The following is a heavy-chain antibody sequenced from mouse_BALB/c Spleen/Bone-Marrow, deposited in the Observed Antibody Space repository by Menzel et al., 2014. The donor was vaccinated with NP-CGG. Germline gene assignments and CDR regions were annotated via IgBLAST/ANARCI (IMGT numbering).Heavy chain of an antibody. CDR1: GFTFSNYW. CDR3: TRPRDGYSFAY. D-gene: IGHD2-3*01. V-gene: IGHV6-6*02. J-gene: IGHJ3*01. Sequence: EVKVEESGGGLVQPGGSMKLSCVASGFTFSNYWMNWVRQSPEKGLEWVAEIRLKSNNYATHYAESVKGRFTISRDDSKSSVYLQMNNLRAEDTGIYYCTRPRDGYSFAYWGQGTLVTVSA. CDR2: IRLKSNNYAT.